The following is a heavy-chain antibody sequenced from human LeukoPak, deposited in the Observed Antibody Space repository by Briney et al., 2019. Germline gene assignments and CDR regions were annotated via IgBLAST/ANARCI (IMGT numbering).Heavy chain of an antibody. Sequence: SETLSLTCAVYGGSFSGYYWSWIRQPPGKGLEWIGEINHSESTNYNPSLKSRVTISVDTSKNQFSLKLSSVTAADTAVYYCARRGSYYGFDYWGQGTLVTVSS. D-gene: IGHD1-26*01. CDR2: INHSEST. J-gene: IGHJ4*02. V-gene: IGHV4-34*01. CDR1: GGSFSGYY. CDR3: ARRGSYYGFDY.